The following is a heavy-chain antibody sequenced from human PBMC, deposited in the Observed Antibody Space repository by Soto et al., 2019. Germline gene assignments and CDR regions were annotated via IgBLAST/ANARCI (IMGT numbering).Heavy chain of an antibody. D-gene: IGHD1-1*01. CDR1: GYTHTSYA. CDR2: INAGNGNT. Sequence: APVKLRSKAPGYTHTSYAMHWVRQAPGQRLEWMGWINAGNGNTKYSQKFQGRVTITRDTSASTAYMELSSLRSEDTAVYYCARDAVRYNWNDVGYYGMDVWGQGTTVTVPS. J-gene: IGHJ6*02. CDR3: ARDAVRYNWNDVGYYGMDV. V-gene: IGHV1-3*01.